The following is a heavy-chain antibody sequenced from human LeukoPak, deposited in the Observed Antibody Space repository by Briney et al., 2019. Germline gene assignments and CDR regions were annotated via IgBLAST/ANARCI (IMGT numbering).Heavy chain of an antibody. V-gene: IGHV4-59*08. J-gene: IGHJ4*02. CDR1: GGSMRSYY. Sequence: SETLSLTCTVSGGSMRSYYWTWIRQTPGKGLEYIGYIYYTGNTNYNPSLKSRVTISVDTSKNQFSLKLNSVTAADTAVYYCARHKLGSGPLFDYWGQGTLVTVSS. D-gene: IGHD6-19*01. CDR2: IYYTGNT. CDR3: ARHKLGSGPLFDY.